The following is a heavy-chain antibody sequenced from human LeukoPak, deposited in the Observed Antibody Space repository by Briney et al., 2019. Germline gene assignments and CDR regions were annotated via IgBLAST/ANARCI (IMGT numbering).Heavy chain of an antibody. CDR1: VGSISSGGYY. CDR3: ARDESSGRFDY. Sequence: SETLSLTCTFSVGSISSGGYYWSWTRQHPGKGLEWLGYVYYSGSTYYNPSLKSRVTISVDTSKNQFSLKLSSVTAADTAVYYCARDESSGRFDYWGQGTLVTVSS. V-gene: IGHV4-31*03. CDR2: VYYSGST. J-gene: IGHJ4*02. D-gene: IGHD3-22*01.